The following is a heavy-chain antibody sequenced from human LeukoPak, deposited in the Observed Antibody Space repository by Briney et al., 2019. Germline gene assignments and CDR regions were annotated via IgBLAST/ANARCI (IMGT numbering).Heavy chain of an antibody. CDR2: VNHDGTT. J-gene: IGHJ4*02. Sequence: SETLSLTCTVSGGSVSSSSYYWGWIRQPPGKGLEWIGTVNHDGTTYHNPSLKSRVTISVDTSKNQFSLMLSSVTAADTAEYYCARVQDTTMGHFDYWGQGTLVTVSS. CDR1: GGSVSSSSYY. D-gene: IGHD1-1*01. CDR3: ARVQDTTMGHFDY. V-gene: IGHV4-39*07.